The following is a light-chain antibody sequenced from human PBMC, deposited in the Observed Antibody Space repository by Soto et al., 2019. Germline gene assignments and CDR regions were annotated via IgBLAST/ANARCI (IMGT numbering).Light chain of an antibody. CDR2: DVS. Sequence: QSALTQPASVAGSPGQPITISCTGTSSDVGSFDSVAWYQHNPGKSPKLMIYDVSNRPSGVSSRFSGSKSGNTASLSISGLQTEDEANYYCSSSTTSSTLVLGTRSKVTVL. J-gene: IGLJ1*01. CDR1: SSDVGSFDS. V-gene: IGLV2-14*01. CDR3: SSSTTSSTLV.